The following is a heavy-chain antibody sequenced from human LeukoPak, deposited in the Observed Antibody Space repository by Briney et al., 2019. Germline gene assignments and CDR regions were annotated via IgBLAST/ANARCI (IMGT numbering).Heavy chain of an antibody. J-gene: IGHJ4*02. V-gene: IGHV3-33*01. CDR1: GFTFRNAG. CDR3: ARDRSTYQYFDY. CDR2: IWYGGSHK. D-gene: IGHD2-2*01. Sequence: PGGSLRLSCAASGFTFRNAGMHWVRQAPGKGPEWVAFIWYGGSHKDYADSVKGRFTISRDNSKDTLYLQMNSLRVEDTAVYYCARDRSTYQYFDYWGQGTLLTVPA.